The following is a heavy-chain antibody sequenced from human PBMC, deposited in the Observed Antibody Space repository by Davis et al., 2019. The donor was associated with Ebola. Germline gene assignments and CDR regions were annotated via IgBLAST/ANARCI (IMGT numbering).Heavy chain of an antibody. CDR1: GYSFTSYW. V-gene: IGHV5-51*01. Sequence: SLKISCKGSGYSFTSYWIGWVRQMPGKGLEWMGIIYPGDSDTRYSPSFQGQVTISADKSISTAYLQWSSLKASDTAMYYCARQPYYDPSPAGYDAFDIWGQGTMVTVSS. D-gene: IGHD3-3*01. CDR2: IYPGDSDT. J-gene: IGHJ3*02. CDR3: ARQPYYDPSPAGYDAFDI.